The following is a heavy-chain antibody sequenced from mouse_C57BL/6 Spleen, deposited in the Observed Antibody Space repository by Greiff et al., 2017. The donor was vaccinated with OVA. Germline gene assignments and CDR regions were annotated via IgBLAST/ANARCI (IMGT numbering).Heavy chain of an antibody. V-gene: IGHV10-1*01. D-gene: IGHD1-1*01. Sequence: EVQRVESGGGLVQPKGSLKLSCAASGFSFNTYAMNWVRQAPGKGLEWVARIRSKSNNYATYYADSVKDRFTISRDDSESMLYLQMNNLKTEDTAMYYCVRQHYYGSSSLDYWGQGTTLTVSS. CDR3: VRQHYYGSSSLDY. J-gene: IGHJ2*01. CDR2: IRSKSNNYAT. CDR1: GFSFNTYA.